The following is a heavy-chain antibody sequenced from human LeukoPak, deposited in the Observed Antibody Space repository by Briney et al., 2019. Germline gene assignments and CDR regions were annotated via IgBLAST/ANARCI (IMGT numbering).Heavy chain of an antibody. V-gene: IGHV3-23*01. J-gene: IGHJ4*02. D-gene: IGHD4-23*01. Sequence: GGSLRLSCAASGFTFSSYAMSWVRQAPGKGLDRVSAISGSGGSTYYADSVKGRFTISRDNFKNTLYLQMNSLRVEDTAVYYCAKLTYGGNSGGSYWGQGTLVTVSS. CDR1: GFTFSSYA. CDR2: ISGSGGST. CDR3: AKLTYGGNSGGSY.